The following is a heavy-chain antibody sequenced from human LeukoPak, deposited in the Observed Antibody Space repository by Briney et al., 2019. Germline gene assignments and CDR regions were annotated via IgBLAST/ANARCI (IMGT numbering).Heavy chain of an antibody. CDR3: GFDYGDYADAFDI. J-gene: IGHJ3*02. Sequence: GGSLRLSCAASGFPFSSYWMNWVRQAPGKGLEWVAVISYDGSNKYYADSVKGRFTISRDNSKNTLYLQMNSLRAEDTAVYYCGFDYGDYADAFDIWGQGTMVTVSS. CDR1: GFPFSSYW. CDR2: ISYDGSNK. V-gene: IGHV3-30*03. D-gene: IGHD4-17*01.